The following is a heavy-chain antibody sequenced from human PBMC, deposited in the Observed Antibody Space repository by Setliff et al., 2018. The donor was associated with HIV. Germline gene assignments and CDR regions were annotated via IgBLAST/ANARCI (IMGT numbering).Heavy chain of an antibody. CDR1: GFTFNDYH. CDR2: IGSLGDK. CDR3: SRDRGYDLDYFDY. Sequence: GGSLRLSCVGSGFTFNDYHISWIRQAPGKGLEWISYIGSLGDKEYADSLKGRFTISRDNARKSVYLQIDSLRAEDTAVYYCSRDRGYDLDYFDYWGQGTLVTVSS. D-gene: IGHD5-12*01. V-gene: IGHV3-11*05. J-gene: IGHJ4*02.